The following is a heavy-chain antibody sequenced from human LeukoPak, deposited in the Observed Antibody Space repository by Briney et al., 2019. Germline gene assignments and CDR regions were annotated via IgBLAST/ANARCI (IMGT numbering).Heavy chain of an antibody. J-gene: IGHJ4*02. CDR1: GFTFDDYA. V-gene: IGHV3-9*03. D-gene: IGHD3-10*01. Sequence: GRSLRLSCAASGFTFDDYAMHWVRQAPGKGLEWVSSISWNSGNIVYADSVKGRFTISRDNAKNSLYLQMNSLRAEDMALYYCAKSSERFLWFRVYFDYWGQGNPVTVSS. CDR3: AKSSERFLWFRVYFDY. CDR2: ISWNSGNI.